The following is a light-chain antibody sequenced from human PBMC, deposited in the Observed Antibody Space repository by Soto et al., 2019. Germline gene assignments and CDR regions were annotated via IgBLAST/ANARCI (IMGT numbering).Light chain of an antibody. CDR3: AAWDDSLRGGV. CDR1: SSNIGSNT. CDR2: SSN. V-gene: IGLV1-44*01. Sequence: QSVLIQPPSASGTPGQRVTISCSGSSSNIGSNTVNWYQQLPGTAPKLLIYSSNQRPSGVPDRFSGSKSGTSASLAISGLQSEDEADYYCAAWDDSLRGGVFGTGTKVTAL. J-gene: IGLJ1*01.